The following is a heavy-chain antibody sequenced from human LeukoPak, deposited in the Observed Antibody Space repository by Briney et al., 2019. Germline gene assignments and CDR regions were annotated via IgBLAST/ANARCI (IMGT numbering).Heavy chain of an antibody. V-gene: IGHV4-59*08. D-gene: IGHD5-18*01. Sequence: SETLSLTCTVSGGSISSYYWSWIRQPLGKGLEWIGYIYYSGSTNYNSFLKSRVTISLDTSKNQFSLKLSSVTAADTAVYYCARSGYSYGHRFDYWGQGTLVTVSS. J-gene: IGHJ4*02. CDR1: GGSISSYY. CDR3: ARSGYSYGHRFDY. CDR2: IYYSGST.